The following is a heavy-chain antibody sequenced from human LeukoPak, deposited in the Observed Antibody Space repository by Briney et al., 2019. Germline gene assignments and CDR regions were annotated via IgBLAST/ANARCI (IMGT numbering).Heavy chain of an antibody. J-gene: IGHJ4*02. Sequence: GGSLRLSCAASGFTFSTHTMNWVRQAPGKGLEWVSSIGSSSSPIYYADSVKGRFTVSRDNARNSLYLQINSLRAEDTAVYYCARGAGNWNYHTLDYWGQGTLVTVSS. CDR3: ARGAGNWNYHTLDY. CDR1: GFTFSTHT. CDR2: IGSSSSPI. V-gene: IGHV3-21*04. D-gene: IGHD1-7*01.